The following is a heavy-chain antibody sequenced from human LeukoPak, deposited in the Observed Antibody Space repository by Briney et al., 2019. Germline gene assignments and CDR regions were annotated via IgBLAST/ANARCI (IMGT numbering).Heavy chain of an antibody. CDR1: GDSISSYF. J-gene: IGHJ4*02. V-gene: IGHV4-59*01. D-gene: IGHD4-23*01. Sequence: SETLSLTCTVSGDSISSYFWSWMRQAPGKGLEWIGCIYYSGSTKYKPSLKSRVTISVDTSKNQFSLRLGSVTTADTAVYYCARSPTVALIDYWGQGTLVTVSS. CDR2: IYYSGST. CDR3: ARSPTVALIDY.